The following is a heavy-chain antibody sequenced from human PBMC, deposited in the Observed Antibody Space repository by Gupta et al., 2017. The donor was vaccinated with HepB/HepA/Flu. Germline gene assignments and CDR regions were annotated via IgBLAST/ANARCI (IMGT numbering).Heavy chain of an antibody. J-gene: IGHJ3*01. CDR2: ISYDGRYN. Sequence: QVQLVESGGGVVQPGRSLRLSCAASRYTFKNYAMHWVRQAPGRGLEWVAVISYDGRYNYYADSVRGRFTISRDNSKNTLFLQISSLRAEDTAVYYCARDPLNLSSISVREEDAFDFWGQGTMVTVYS. CDR1: RYTFKNYA. V-gene: IGHV3-30*04. CDR3: ARDPLNLSSISVREEDAFDF. D-gene: IGHD6-6*01.